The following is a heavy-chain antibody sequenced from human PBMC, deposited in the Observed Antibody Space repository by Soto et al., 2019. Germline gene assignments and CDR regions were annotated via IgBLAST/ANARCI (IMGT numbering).Heavy chain of an antibody. CDR3: ATCVTIFLVAPVERCWFDL. CDR1: GYTLTELS. Sequence: GASVKVSCKVSGYTLTELSMHWVRQAPGIGLERMGGFDPEDGETIYAQKFQGRVTMTEDTSTDTAYMELSSLRSEDTAVYYCATCVTIFLVAPVERCWFDLWGQGTLVTVSS. D-gene: IGHD3-3*01. J-gene: IGHJ5*02. V-gene: IGHV1-24*01. CDR2: FDPEDGET.